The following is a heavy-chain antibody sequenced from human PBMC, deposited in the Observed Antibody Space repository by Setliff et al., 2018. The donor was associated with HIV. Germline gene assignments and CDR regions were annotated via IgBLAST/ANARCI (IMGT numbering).Heavy chain of an antibody. CDR1: GDSISSGSYY. CDR3: ASGPYCSNGVCRYSVWYFDF. D-gene: IGHD2-8*01. J-gene: IGHJ4*02. Sequence: SETLSLTCTVSGDSISSGSYYWSWIRQPAGKGLEWIGRIYTTGTTDYNPALKTRVSMSIDTAKNQFSLNLTSVTAADSAVYYCASGPYCSNGVCRYSVWYFDFWGQGTRVTVSS. V-gene: IGHV4-61*02. CDR2: IYTTGTT.